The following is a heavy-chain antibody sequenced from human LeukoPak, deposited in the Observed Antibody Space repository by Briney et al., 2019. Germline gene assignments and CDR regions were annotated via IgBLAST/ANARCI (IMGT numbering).Heavy chain of an antibody. CDR2: INAGNGNT. D-gene: IGHD6-6*01. J-gene: IGHJ4*02. CDR3: ARGSIAARGYFDY. V-gene: IGHV1-3*01. CDR1: GYTFTSYA. Sequence: GASVKVSCKASGYTFTSYAMHWVRQAPGQRLEWMGWINAGNGNTKYSQKFQGRVTITRDTSASTAYMELSSLRSEDTAAYYCARGSIAARGYFDYWGQGTLVTVSS.